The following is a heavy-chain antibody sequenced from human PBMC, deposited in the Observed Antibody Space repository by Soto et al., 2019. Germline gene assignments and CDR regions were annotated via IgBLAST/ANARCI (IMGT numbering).Heavy chain of an antibody. CDR2: ISSSSSYT. CDR1: GFTFSDYY. CDR3: ARGDGYNYDWYFDL. Sequence: QVQLVESGGGLVKPGGSLRLSCAASGFTFSDYYMSWIRQAPGKGLEWVSYISSSSSYTNYADSVKGRFTISRDNAKNSLYLQMNSLRAEDTAVYYCARGDGYNYDWYFDLWGRGTLVTVSS. J-gene: IGHJ2*01. D-gene: IGHD5-12*01. V-gene: IGHV3-11*05.